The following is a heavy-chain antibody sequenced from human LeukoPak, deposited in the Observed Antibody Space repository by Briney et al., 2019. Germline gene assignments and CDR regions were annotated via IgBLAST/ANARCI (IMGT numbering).Heavy chain of an antibody. CDR1: GFTFSSYV. J-gene: IGHJ3*02. CDR2: IRYDGSNK. V-gene: IGHV3-30*02. D-gene: IGHD1-26*01. CDR3: ATSAVGADAFDI. Sequence: GGSLRLSCAASGFTFSSYVMHWVRQAPGKGLEWVAFIRYDGSNKYYADSVKGRFTISRDNSKNTLYLQMNSLRAEDTAVYYCATSAVGADAFDIWGQGTMVTVSS.